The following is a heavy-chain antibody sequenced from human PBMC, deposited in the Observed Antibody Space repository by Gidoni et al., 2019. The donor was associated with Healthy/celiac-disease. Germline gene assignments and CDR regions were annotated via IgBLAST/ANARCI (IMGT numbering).Heavy chain of an antibody. D-gene: IGHD6-19*01. CDR3: ARQPREAVAGTEWFDP. Sequence: QLQLQESGPGLVKPSETLSLTCTVSGGSISSSSYYWGWIRQPPGKGLEWIGSIYYSGSTYYNPSTKSRVTISVDTSKNQFSLKLSSVTAADTAVYYCARQPREAVAGTEWFDPWGQGTLVTVSS. CDR2: IYYSGST. V-gene: IGHV4-39*01. J-gene: IGHJ5*02. CDR1: GGSISSSSYY.